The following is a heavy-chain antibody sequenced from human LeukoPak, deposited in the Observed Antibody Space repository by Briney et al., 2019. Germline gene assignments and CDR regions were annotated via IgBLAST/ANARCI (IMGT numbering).Heavy chain of an antibody. CDR1: GDSISRHF. Sequence: SETLSLTCTVSGDSISRHFWSWIRQPPGKGLEWIGYIYYSGSTNCNPSLRDRVTMSLDTSNNQFSLDLSSVTATDTAVYYWARHGKTWFGEYPRPYKWFDLWGQGTLVSVSS. D-gene: IGHD3-10*01. CDR3: ARHGKTWFGEYPRPYKWFDL. J-gene: IGHJ5*02. CDR2: IYYSGST. V-gene: IGHV4-59*08.